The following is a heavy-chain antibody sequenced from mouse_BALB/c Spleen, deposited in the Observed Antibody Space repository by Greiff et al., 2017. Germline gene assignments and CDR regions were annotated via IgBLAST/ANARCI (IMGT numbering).Heavy chain of an antibody. Sequence: EVQLVESGGGLVKPGGSLKLSCAASGFTFSDYYMYWVRQTPEKRLEWVATISDGGSYTYYPDSVKGRFTISRDNAKNNLYLQMSSLKSEDTAMYYCARGKDFDYWGQGTTLTVSS. CDR3: ARGKDFDY. V-gene: IGHV5-4*02. CDR1: GFTFSDYY. J-gene: IGHJ2*01. CDR2: ISDGGSYT.